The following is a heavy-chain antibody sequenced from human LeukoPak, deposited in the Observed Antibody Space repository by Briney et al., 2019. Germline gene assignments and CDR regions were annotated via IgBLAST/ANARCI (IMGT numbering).Heavy chain of an antibody. J-gene: IGHJ4*02. V-gene: IGHV3-33*01. Sequence: GGSLLLSCAASGFIFSTYGMHWVRPAPGKGLEWVALIWNAGTNTYYADSVKGRFTISRDNSKNTLYLQMNSLRAEDTAVYYCAGDTPPGGDYYFDYWGQGTLVIVSS. CDR1: GFIFSTYG. CDR3: AGDTPPGGDYYFDY. D-gene: IGHD3-16*01. CDR2: IWNAGTNT.